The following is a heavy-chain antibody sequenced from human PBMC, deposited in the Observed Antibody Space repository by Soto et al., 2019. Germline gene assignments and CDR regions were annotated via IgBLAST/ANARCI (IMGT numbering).Heavy chain of an antibody. CDR1: GGTFSSYA. CDR3: ARWSPYYDILTGYYGYNWFDP. V-gene: IGHV1-69*13. D-gene: IGHD3-9*01. Sequence: PSVKVSCKASGGTFSSYAISWVRQAPGQGLEWMGGIIPIFGTANYAQKFQGRVTITADESTSTAYMELSSLRSGDTAVYYCARWSPYYDILTGYYGYNWFDPWGQGTLVTVSS. J-gene: IGHJ5*02. CDR2: IIPIFGTA.